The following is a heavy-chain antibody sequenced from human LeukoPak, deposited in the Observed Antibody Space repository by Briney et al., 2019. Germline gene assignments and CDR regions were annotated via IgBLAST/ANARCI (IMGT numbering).Heavy chain of an antibody. J-gene: IGHJ1*01. Sequence: GGSLRLSCEASGFSFRSHWMNWVRHPPGKGLEWVAGIKPDGSETLYVDSVRGRFTISRDNAQNSLYLQLNSLRTEDSAVYYCAGGSGWLIQLWGQGTLVAVSS. V-gene: IGHV3-7*01. CDR2: IKPDGSET. D-gene: IGHD6-25*01. CDR3: AGGSGWLIQL. CDR1: GFSFRSHW.